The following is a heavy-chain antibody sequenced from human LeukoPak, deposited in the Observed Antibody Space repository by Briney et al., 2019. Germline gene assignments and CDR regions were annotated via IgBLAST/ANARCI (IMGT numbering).Heavy chain of an antibody. CDR2: ISARGGTT. D-gene: IGHD1-1*01. Sequence: GGSLRLSCAASGFTFSSYAMSWVRQAPGKGLEWVSAISARGGTTYYADSVKGRFTISRDNSRNTVYLHMNSLRAEDTAVYHCAKKQQAGTGWNYMDVWGTGTTVTVSS. CDR3: AKKQQAGTGWNYMDV. V-gene: IGHV3-23*01. CDR1: GFTFSSYA. J-gene: IGHJ6*03.